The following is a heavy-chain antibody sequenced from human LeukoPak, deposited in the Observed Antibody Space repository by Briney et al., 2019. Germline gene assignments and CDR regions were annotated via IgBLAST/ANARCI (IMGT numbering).Heavy chain of an antibody. CDR1: GYSFTSYG. CDR3: ARVGNYYDSSGYPVGDAFDI. V-gene: IGHV1-18*01. D-gene: IGHD3-22*01. J-gene: IGHJ3*02. CDR2: ISAYNGST. Sequence: ASVKVSCKASGYSFTSYGITWVRQAPGQGLEWMGWISAYNGSTNYAQKLQGRVTMTTDTSTSTAYMELRSLRSDDTAVYYCARVGNYYDSSGYPVGDAFDIWGQGTMVTVSS.